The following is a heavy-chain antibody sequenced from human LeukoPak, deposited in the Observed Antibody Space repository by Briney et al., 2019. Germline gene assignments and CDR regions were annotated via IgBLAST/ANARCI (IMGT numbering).Heavy chain of an antibody. CDR3: ARDRRDAYSQNFDY. D-gene: IGHD5-24*01. Sequence: PGGSLRLSCAASGLTFSNYEMNWVRQAPGKGLEWVSYIGTSGSTIYYADSVKGRFTISRDNAKNSLYLQMHSLRAEDTAVYYCARDRRDAYSQNFDYWGQGTLVTVSS. J-gene: IGHJ4*02. CDR1: GLTFSNYE. V-gene: IGHV3-48*03. CDR2: IGTSGSTI.